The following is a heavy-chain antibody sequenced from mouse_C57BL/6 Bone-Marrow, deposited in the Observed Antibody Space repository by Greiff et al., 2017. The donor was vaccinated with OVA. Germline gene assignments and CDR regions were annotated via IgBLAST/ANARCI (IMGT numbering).Heavy chain of an antibody. D-gene: IGHD2-5*01. CDR2: IYPGSGST. Sequence: VKLMESGAELVKPGASVKMSCKASGYTFTSYWITWVKQRPGQGLEWIGDIYPGSGSTNYNEKFKSKATLTVDTSSSTAYMQLSSLTSEDSAVYYCARRGDYSNYYDCWGQGTTLTVSS. CDR3: ARRGDYSNYYDC. J-gene: IGHJ2*01. CDR1: GYTFTSYW. V-gene: IGHV1-55*01.